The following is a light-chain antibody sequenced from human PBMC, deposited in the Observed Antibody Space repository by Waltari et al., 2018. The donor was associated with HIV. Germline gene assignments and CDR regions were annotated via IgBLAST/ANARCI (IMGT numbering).Light chain of an antibody. CDR3: MQALQTWT. J-gene: IGKJ1*01. CDR1: QSLLHSYGYNY. Sequence: DIELTQSPVSLTVSPGEPASTSCRSGQSLLHSYGYNYLDWYVQKPGPSPRPLFYLGSNWASGVPDRFSASGSGTHCTLDIRRVEAEDVGVYYCMQALQTWTFGQGTKVEIK. CDR2: LGS. V-gene: IGKV2-28*01.